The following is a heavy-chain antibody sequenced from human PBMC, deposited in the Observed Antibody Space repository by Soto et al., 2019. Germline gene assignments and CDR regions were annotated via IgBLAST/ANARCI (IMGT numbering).Heavy chain of an antibody. CDR2: IYHAGSV. Sequence: SETLSLTCAVSGYSIGSGYYWAWIRQSPGKGLERIGSIYHAGSVYYNPSLNGRVALSMDTSKNHFSLKLTSVTAADTAVYYCARTFDYYGMDVWGQGTTVTVSS. J-gene: IGHJ6*02. CDR1: GYSIGSGYY. CDR3: ARTFDYYGMDV. V-gene: IGHV4-38-2*01.